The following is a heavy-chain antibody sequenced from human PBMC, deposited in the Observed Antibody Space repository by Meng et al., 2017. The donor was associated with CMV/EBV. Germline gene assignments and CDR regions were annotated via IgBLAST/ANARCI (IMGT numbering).Heavy chain of an antibody. J-gene: IGHJ4*02. CDR3: ARQYSSSYYSDY. Sequence: SETLSLTCTVSGGSISSYYWSWIRQPPGKGLEWIGYIYYSGSTNYNPSLKSRVTISVDTSKNQFSLKLSSVTAADTAVYYCARQYSSSYYSDYWGQGTLVTVSS. D-gene: IGHD6-6*01. V-gene: IGHV4-59*01. CDR2: IYYSGST. CDR1: GGSISSYY.